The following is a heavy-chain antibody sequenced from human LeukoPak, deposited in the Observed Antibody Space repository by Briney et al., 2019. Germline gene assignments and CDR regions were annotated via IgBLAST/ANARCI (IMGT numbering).Heavy chain of an antibody. CDR2: INHNGST. CDR3: ASSHYYDSSGYYPIYYMDV. Sequence: SETLSLTCAVYGGSFSGYYWSWIRQPPGKGLEWIGEINHNGSTNYNPSLKSRVTISVDTSKNQFSLKLSSVTAADTAVHYCASSHYYDSSGYYPIYYMDVWGKGTTVTVSS. D-gene: IGHD3-22*01. CDR1: GGSFSGYY. J-gene: IGHJ6*03. V-gene: IGHV4-34*01.